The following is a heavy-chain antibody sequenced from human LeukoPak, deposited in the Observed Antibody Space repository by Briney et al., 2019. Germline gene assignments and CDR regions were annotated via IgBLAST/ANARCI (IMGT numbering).Heavy chain of an antibody. J-gene: IGHJ5*02. CDR1: GNSISSGYY. V-gene: IGHV4-38-2*02. D-gene: IGHD6-25*01. CDR3: ARDKGMAADSDWFDP. CDR2: VYHSGST. Sequence: SETLSLTCTVSGNSISSGYYWGWIRQPPGKGLEWIGSVYHSGSTYYSPSLKSRVTISVDTSKNQFSLKLNSVTAADTAVYYCARDKGMAADSDWFDPWGQGTLVTVSS.